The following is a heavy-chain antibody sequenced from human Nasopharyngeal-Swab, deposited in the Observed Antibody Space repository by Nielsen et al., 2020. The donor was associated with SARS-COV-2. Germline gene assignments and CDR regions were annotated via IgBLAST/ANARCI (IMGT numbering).Heavy chain of an antibody. CDR2: ISYDGINK. D-gene: IGHD3-3*01. CDR3: AKEGPGMFGVVGLDV. Sequence: GGSLRLSCTASGFIFSNYGMHWVRQAPGKGLEWVAVISYDGINKYNADSVKGRFTISRDNSKDTLYLQMNSLRPEDTAVYTCAKEGPGMFGVVGLDVWGQGTTVTVSS. J-gene: IGHJ6*02. CDR1: GFIFSNYG. V-gene: IGHV3-30*18.